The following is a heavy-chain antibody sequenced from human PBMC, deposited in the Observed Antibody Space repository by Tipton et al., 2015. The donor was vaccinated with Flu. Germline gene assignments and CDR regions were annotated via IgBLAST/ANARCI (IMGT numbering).Heavy chain of an antibody. CDR2: IYFTGST. Sequence: TLSLTCTVSGGPISSHYWSWIRQPPGKGLEWIGYIYFTGSTNYNPSPKSRVTISVDMSKNQFSLKLTSVTAADTAVYYCARGGGSPSYWGQGTLVTVSS. J-gene: IGHJ4*02. CDR1: GGPISSHY. V-gene: IGHV4-59*11. D-gene: IGHD2-15*01. CDR3: ARGGGSPSY.